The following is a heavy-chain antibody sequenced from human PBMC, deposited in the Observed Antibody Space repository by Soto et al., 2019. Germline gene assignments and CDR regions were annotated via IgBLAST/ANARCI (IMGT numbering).Heavy chain of an antibody. D-gene: IGHD3-10*01. J-gene: IGHJ4*02. Sequence: TLSLTCAISGDSVSNNSVAWNWVRQSPSRGLEWLGRTYYRSKWHYDYAPSVRSRITINPDTSKNHFSLQLNSVSPEDAAVYYCARTLRGRGVKYFDDWGQGTLVTVSS. CDR1: GDSVSNNSVA. CDR2: TYYRSKWHY. V-gene: IGHV6-1*01. CDR3: ARTLRGRGVKYFDD.